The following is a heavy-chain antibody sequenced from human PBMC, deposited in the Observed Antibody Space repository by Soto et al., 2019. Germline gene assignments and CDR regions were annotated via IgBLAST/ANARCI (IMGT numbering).Heavy chain of an antibody. Sequence: QVQLVQSGAEVRKPGSSVKVSCKASGGTLRRYVISWVRQAPGQGLEWLGGITPVLGTTNYVQNFQGRLTIPADESATTVYMELGSLQSEDTAVYYCAREVGTSGPYYYFDNWGQGTLVTVSS. J-gene: IGHJ4*02. CDR1: GGTLRRYV. CDR2: ITPVLGTT. CDR3: AREVGTSGPYYYFDN. V-gene: IGHV1-69*01. D-gene: IGHD2-2*01.